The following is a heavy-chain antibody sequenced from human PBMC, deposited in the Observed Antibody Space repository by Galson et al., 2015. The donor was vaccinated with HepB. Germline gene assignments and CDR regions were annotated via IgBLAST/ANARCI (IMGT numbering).Heavy chain of an antibody. CDR2: IRSKAYGGTT. Sequence: SLRLSCAASGFTFGDYAMSWVRQAPGKGLEWVGFIRSKAYGGTTEYAASVKGRFTISRDDSKSMAYLQMNSLKTGDTAVYYCTSGVLEQWLVLSWGQGTLVTVSS. J-gene: IGHJ5*02. CDR1: GFTFGDYA. CDR3: TSGVLEQWLVLS. V-gene: IGHV3-49*04. D-gene: IGHD6-19*01.